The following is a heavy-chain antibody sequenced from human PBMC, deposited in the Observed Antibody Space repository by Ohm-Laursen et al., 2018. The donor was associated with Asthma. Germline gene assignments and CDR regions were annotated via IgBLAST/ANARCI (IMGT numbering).Heavy chain of an antibody. CDR3: ARVLSYYDHSSYYDRIDY. D-gene: IGHD3-22*01. J-gene: IGHJ4*02. V-gene: IGHV3-30-3*01. CDR1: GFTFSNFA. Sequence: SLRLSCAASGFTFSNFAMHWVRQAPGKGLEWVSIITSDGSWTSYADSVKGRFTISRDNSKNTLYLQMNSLRADDTAVYYCARVLSYYDHSSYYDRIDYWGQGSLVTVSS. CDR2: ITSDGSWT.